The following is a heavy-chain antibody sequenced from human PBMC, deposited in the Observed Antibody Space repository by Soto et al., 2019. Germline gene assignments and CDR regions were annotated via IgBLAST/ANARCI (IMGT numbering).Heavy chain of an antibody. CDR3: ARAPLGYCSGGSCYSGTRGELYYYYGMDV. D-gene: IGHD2-15*01. Sequence: QVQLVQSGAEVKKPGSSVKVSCKASGGTFSSYAISWVRQAPGQGLEWMGGIIPIFGTANYAQKFQGRVTITADESTGTAYMELSSLRSEDTAVYYCARAPLGYCSGGSCYSGTRGELYYYYGMDVWGQGTTVTVSS. V-gene: IGHV1-69*01. CDR2: IIPIFGTA. J-gene: IGHJ6*02. CDR1: GGTFSSYA.